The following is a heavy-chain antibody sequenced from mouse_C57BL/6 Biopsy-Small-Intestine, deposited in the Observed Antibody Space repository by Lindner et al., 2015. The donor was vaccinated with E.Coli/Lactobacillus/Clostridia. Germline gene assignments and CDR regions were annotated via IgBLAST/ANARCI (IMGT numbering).Heavy chain of an antibody. CDR3: ARSVYYDYGHWYFDV. J-gene: IGHJ1*01. D-gene: IGHD2-4*01. V-gene: IGHV1-81*01. Sequence: VQLQESGAELARPGASVKLSCKASGYIFTSSGISWVKQRTGQGLEWIGEIYPRSGNTYYNENFKDKATLTADKSSSTAYMELRSLTSEDSAVYFCARSVYYDYGHWYFDVWGAGTTVTVSS. CDR1: GYIFTSSG. CDR2: IYPRSGNT.